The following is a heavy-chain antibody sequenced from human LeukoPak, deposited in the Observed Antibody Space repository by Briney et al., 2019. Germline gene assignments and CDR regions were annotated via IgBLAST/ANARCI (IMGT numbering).Heavy chain of an antibody. CDR2: INPNSGGT. CDR1: GYTFTGYY. J-gene: IGHJ6*03. CDR3: ARDGQYYDYVWGSYRYEYYYYYMDV. Sequence: ASVKVSCKASGYTFTGYYMHWVRQAPGQGLEWMGWINPNSGGTNYAQKFQGRVTMTRDTSISTAYMELSRLRSDDTAVYYCARDGQYYDYVWGSYRYEYYYYYMDVWGKGTTVTVSS. D-gene: IGHD3-16*02. V-gene: IGHV1-2*02.